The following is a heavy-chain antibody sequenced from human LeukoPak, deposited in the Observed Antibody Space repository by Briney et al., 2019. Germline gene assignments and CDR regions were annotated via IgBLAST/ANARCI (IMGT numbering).Heavy chain of an antibody. Sequence: PGGSLRLSCAASGFTFDDYAMHWVRQAPGKGLEWVSGISWNSGSIGYADSVKGRFTISRDNAKNSLYLQMNSLRAEDTALYYCAKDSTFGIATEPYYYGMDVWGQGTTVTVSS. CDR3: AKDSTFGIATEPYYYGMDV. D-gene: IGHD6-13*01. V-gene: IGHV3-9*01. CDR1: GFTFDDYA. CDR2: ISWNSGSI. J-gene: IGHJ6*02.